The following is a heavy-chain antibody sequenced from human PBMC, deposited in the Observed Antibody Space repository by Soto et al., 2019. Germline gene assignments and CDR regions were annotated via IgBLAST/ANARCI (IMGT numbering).Heavy chain of an antibody. V-gene: IGHV3-74*01. CDR1: GFIFSSHW. Sequence: EVQVVESGGGLVQPGGSLRLSCAASGFIFSSHWFHWARQAPGKGLVWVSRINSDGSSTTYADSVKGRFTISRDNAKNTVYLQMNSLRAEDTAVYYCVRVGAGWAFDIWGQGPMVTVSS. CDR3: VRVGAGWAFDI. D-gene: IGHD3-3*01. J-gene: IGHJ3*02. CDR2: INSDGSST.